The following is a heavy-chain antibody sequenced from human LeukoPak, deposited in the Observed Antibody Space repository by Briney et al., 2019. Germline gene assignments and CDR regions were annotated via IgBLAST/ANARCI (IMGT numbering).Heavy chain of an antibody. CDR2: IIPIFGTA. D-gene: IGHD1-26*01. CDR3: ARDRKVGAPRFDY. CDR1: GYTFTSYG. Sequence: SVKVSCKASGYTFTSYGISWVRQAPGQGLEWMGGIIPIFGTANYAQKFQGRVTITADESTSTAYMELSSLRSEDTAVYYCARDRKVGAPRFDYWGQGTLVTVSS. J-gene: IGHJ4*02. V-gene: IGHV1-69*13.